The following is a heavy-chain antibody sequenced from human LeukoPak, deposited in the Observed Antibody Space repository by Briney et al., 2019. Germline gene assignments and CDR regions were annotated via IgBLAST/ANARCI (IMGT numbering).Heavy chain of an antibody. Sequence: GGSLRLSCAASGNYWMHWVRQAPGKGLVWVSHINSDGSWTSYADSVKGRFTISRDNSKNTLYLQMNSLRAEDTAVYYCARVEVNAFDIWGQGTMVTVSS. D-gene: IGHD3-3*01. J-gene: IGHJ3*02. CDR2: INSDGSWT. CDR1: GNYW. CDR3: ARVEVNAFDI. V-gene: IGHV3-74*01.